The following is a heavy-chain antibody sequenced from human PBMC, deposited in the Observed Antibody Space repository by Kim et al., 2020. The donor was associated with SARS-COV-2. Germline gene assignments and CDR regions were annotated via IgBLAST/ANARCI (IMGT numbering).Heavy chain of an antibody. V-gene: IGHV3-33*01. D-gene: IGHD6-19*01. CDR3: ARGLEQWLGTIDY. CDR2: IWYDGSNK. CDR1: GFTFSSYG. Sequence: GGSLRLSCAASGFTFSSYGMHWVRQAPGKGLEWVAVIWYDGSNKYYADSVKGRFTISRDNSKNTLYLQMNSLRAEDTAVYYCARGLEQWLGTIDYWGQGTLVTVSS. J-gene: IGHJ4*02.